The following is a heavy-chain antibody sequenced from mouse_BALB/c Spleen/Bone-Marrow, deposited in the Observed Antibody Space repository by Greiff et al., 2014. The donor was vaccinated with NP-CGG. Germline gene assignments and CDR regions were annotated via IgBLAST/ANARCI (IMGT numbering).Heavy chain of an antibody. J-gene: IGHJ2*01. V-gene: IGHV7-3*02. Sequence: EVQLVESGGGLVQPGGSLRLSCATSGFTFTDYYMNWVRQPPGKALEWLGFIRNKANGYTTEYSASVKGRFTISRDNSQSILYLQMNTLRVEDSATYYCARDSRSTVSHFDYWGQGTTLTVSS. CDR2: IRNKANGYTT. CDR1: GFTFTDYY. CDR3: ARDSRSTVSHFDY. D-gene: IGHD1-1*01.